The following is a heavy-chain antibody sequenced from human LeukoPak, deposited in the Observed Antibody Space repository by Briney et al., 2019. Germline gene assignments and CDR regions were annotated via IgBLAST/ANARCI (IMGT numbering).Heavy chain of an antibody. J-gene: IGHJ6*03. V-gene: IGHV3-23*01. CDR1: GFTFSSYG. Sequence: GGTLRLSCAASGFTFSSYGMSWVRQAPGKGLEWVSAISGSGGSTYYADSVKGRFTISRDNSKNTLYLQMNSLRAEDTAVYYCAKALFGEKIYYYYMDVWGKGTTVTISS. D-gene: IGHD3-10*02. CDR2: ISGSGGST. CDR3: AKALFGEKIYYYYMDV.